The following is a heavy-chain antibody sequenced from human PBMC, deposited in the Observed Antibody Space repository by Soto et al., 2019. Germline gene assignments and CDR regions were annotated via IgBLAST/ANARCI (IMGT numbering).Heavy chain of an antibody. CDR3: ARDFTDSSGPTLGMGV. CDR2: IYYSGST. J-gene: IGHJ6*02. V-gene: IGHV4-31*03. Sequence: QVQLQESGPGLVKPSQTLSLTCTVSGGSISSGGYYWSWIRQHPGKGLEWIGYIYYSGSTYYNPSLKSRVTISVDTSKSQFSLKLSSETAADTAVYYCARDFTDSSGPTLGMGVWGQGTTVTVSS. D-gene: IGHD6-19*01. CDR1: GGSISSGGYY.